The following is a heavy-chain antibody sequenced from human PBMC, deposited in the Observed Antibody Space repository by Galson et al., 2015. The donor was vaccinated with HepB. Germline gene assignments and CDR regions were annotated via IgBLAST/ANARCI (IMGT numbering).Heavy chain of an antibody. V-gene: IGHV3-30*14. Sequence: SLRLSCAASGFTFRSYAMHWVRQAPGKGLEWVAVISYDGSNKYYADSVKGRFTISRDNSKNTLYLQMNSLRAEDTAVYYCATLLGGPRDYYGMDVWGQGTTVTVSS. CDR3: ATLLGGPRDYYGMDV. CDR2: ISYDGSNK. J-gene: IGHJ6*02. CDR1: GFTFRSYA. D-gene: IGHD3-16*01.